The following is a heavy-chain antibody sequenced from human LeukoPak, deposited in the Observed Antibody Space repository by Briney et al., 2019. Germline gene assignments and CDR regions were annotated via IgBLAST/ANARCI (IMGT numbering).Heavy chain of an antibody. CDR2: ISTKTGNP. CDR1: GYTFTSYY. V-gene: IGHV7-4-1*02. D-gene: IGHD6-19*01. CDR3: ARPKGSSGSSQYYFDS. Sequence: ASVKVSCKASGYTFTSYYMHWVRQAPGQGLEWMGWISTKTGNPTYAQGFTGRFVFSLDTSVSTAYLQISSLKADDTAVYYCARPKGSSGSSQYYFDSWGQGTLVTVSS. J-gene: IGHJ4*02.